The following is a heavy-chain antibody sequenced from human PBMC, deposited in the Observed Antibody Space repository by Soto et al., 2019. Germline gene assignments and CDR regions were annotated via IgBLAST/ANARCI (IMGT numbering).Heavy chain of an antibody. D-gene: IGHD2-15*01. J-gene: IGHJ4*02. CDR1: GGSFSGYY. CDR2: INHSGST. CDR3: ARGLDIVVVVAATRGAYYFDY. V-gene: IGHV4-34*01. Sequence: PSETLSLTCAVYGGSFSGYYWSWIRQPPGKGLEWIGEINHSGSTNYNPSLKSRVTISVDTSKNQFSLKLSSVTAADTAVYYCARGLDIVVVVAATRGAYYFDYWGQGTLVTVSS.